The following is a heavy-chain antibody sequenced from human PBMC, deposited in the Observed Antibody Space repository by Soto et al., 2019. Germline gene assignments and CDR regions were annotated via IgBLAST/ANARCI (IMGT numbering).Heavy chain of an antibody. D-gene: IGHD3-9*01. CDR1: GFTFSSYA. V-gene: IGHV3-23*01. CDR3: AKDHGERLVIG. CDR2: ISGSGGST. J-gene: IGHJ4*02. Sequence: EVQLLEAGGVLVQPGGSLRLSCAASGFTFSSYAMSWVRQAPGKGLEWVSAISGSGGSTYYADSVKGRFTISRDNSKNTLYLQMNSLRAEDTAVYYCAKDHGERLVIGWGQGTLVTVSS.